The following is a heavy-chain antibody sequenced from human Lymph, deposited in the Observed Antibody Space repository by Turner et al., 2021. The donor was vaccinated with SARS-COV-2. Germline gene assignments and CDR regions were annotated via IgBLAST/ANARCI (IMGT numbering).Heavy chain of an antibody. V-gene: IGHV3-30*18. CDR1: GFPCRGYG. CDR2: ISYDGSNK. CDR3: AKQGGGGDCSGGCCYRGYFDY. D-gene: IGHD2-15*01. J-gene: IGHJ4*02. Sequence: VQLEASGGGEVQLGGSLRHSCAASGFPCRGYGMYWVRQAPGKGLEWVAVISYDGSNKYYADTVKGRFTITRDNSKNTLYMQMSSLRAEDTAVYYCAKQGGGGDCSGGCCYRGYFDYWGQGTLVTVSS.